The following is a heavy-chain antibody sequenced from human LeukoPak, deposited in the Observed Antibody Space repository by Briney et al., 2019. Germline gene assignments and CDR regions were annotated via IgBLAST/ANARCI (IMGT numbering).Heavy chain of an antibody. CDR3: ARDDPRWGASGDY. J-gene: IGHJ4*02. CDR1: GFTFSAYT. D-gene: IGHD7-27*01. V-gene: IGHV3-21*01. CDR2: ISSSSTYI. Sequence: GGSLRLSCVASGFTFSAYTMNWVRQAPGKGLEWVSFISSSSTYIYYADSLKGRFTISRDNAKNSLYLQMNSLRAEDTAVYYCARDDPRWGASGDYWGQGTLVTVSS.